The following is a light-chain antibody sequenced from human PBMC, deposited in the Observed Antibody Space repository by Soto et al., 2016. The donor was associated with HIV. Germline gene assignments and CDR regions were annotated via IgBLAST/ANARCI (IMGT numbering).Light chain of an antibody. J-gene: IGLJ2*01. V-gene: IGLV3-21*03. Sequence: SYELTQPPSVSVAPGKTATITCGGNDIGSKSVHWYQQKPGQAPALVVYDESDRPSGIPERFSVSNSANTATLTISRVEVGDEADYFCQVCETTTDHHVIFGGGTRLARP. CDR2: DES. CDR3: QVCETTTDHHVI. CDR1: DIGSKS.